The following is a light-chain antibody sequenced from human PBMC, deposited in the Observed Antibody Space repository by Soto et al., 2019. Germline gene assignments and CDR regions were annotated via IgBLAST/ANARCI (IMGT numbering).Light chain of an antibody. CDR2: GPS. J-gene: IGKJ1*01. V-gene: IGKV3-20*01. Sequence: EIVLTQSPGTLSLSPGERATLSCRASRSVTANSLAWYHQIPGQAPRLLIYGPSSRATGIPDRFSGSGSGTDFTLTISRLEPEDCGVYYCQQYGGSPWTFGQGTKVEIK. CDR1: RSVTANS. CDR3: QQYGGSPWT.